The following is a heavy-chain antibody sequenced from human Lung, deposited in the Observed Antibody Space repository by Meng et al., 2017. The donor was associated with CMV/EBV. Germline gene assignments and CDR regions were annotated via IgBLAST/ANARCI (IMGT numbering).Heavy chain of an antibody. CDR3: ARMSYDWDDQESNWFDP. J-gene: IGHJ5*02. Sequence: YTFPNYDINWGRRATGQGLEWMGWLNPNSGNTGYAQKFQGRVTITRDTSIGTAYMELSSLRSEDTAVYYCARMSYDWDDQESNWFDPWGQGTLVTVSS. CDR2: LNPNSGNT. V-gene: IGHV1-8*03. D-gene: IGHD1-20*01. CDR1: YTFPNYD.